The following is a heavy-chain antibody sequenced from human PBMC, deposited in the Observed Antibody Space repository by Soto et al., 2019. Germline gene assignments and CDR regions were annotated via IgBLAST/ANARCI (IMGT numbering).Heavy chain of an antibody. Sequence: EVQLVESGGGLVEPGGSLRLSCAASGITFSNAWMNWVRKAPGKGLEYIGRIRSKTDGGTTEYAAPVECRFTVSRDDSKSTLYLQMSGLKTEVTAVYYCTTTRPGTNVFDNWGQGTLVTVSS. CDR1: GITFSNAW. CDR3: TTTRPGTNVFDN. J-gene: IGHJ3*02. D-gene: IGHD6-13*01. CDR2: IRSKTDGGTT. V-gene: IGHV3-15*01.